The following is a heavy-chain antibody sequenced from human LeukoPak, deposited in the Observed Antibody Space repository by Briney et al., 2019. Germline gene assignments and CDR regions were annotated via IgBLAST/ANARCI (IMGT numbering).Heavy chain of an antibody. Sequence: SETLSLTCTVSGGSISSYYWSWIRQPPGKGLEWIGYIYYSGSTNCDPSVKSRVAMSVDTSKKQFSLKLSSLTAADTAVYYCARHASHFFDYWGQGTLVTVSS. CDR2: IYYSGST. J-gene: IGHJ4*02. V-gene: IGHV4-59*01. CDR3: ARHASHFFDY. D-gene: IGHD2/OR15-2a*01. CDR1: GGSISSYY.